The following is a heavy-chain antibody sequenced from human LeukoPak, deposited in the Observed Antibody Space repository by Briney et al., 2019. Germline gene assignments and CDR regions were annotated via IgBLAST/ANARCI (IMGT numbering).Heavy chain of an antibody. CDR1: GSTFSRYW. Sequence: GGSLRLSCAASGSTFSRYWMHWVRQATGKGLEWVSAIETPGDTHYVGSVKGRFTISRDNAKNSLYLQMNSLRAGDTAVYYCARDLTGENAFDIWGQGTMVTVSS. J-gene: IGHJ3*02. CDR2: IETPGDT. V-gene: IGHV3-13*04. CDR3: ARDLTGENAFDI. D-gene: IGHD1-20*01.